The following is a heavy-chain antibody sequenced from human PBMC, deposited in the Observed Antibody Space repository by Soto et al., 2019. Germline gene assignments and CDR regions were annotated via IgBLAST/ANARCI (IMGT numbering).Heavy chain of an antibody. V-gene: IGHV4-39*01. J-gene: IGHJ5*02. CDR3: ATHQTPMVRGVIITGWFDP. CDR1: GGSISSSSYY. CDR2: IYYSGST. Sequence: QLQLQESGPGLVKPSETLSLTCTVSGGSISSSSYYWGWIRQPPGKGLEWIGSIYYSGSTYYNPSLKSRVTISVDTSKNQFSLKLSSVTAADTAVYYCATHQTPMVRGVIITGWFDPWGQGTLVTVSS. D-gene: IGHD3-10*01.